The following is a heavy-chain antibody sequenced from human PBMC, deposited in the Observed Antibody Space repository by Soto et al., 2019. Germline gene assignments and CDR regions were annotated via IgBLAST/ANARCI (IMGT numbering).Heavy chain of an antibody. CDR3: DSSGSIDY. J-gene: IGHJ4*02. V-gene: IGHV1-46*03. CDR1: GYTFNTYY. D-gene: IGHD3-22*01. Sequence: ASVKVSCKPSGYTFNTYYLHWVRQAPGQALEWMGVIHPSGGGTTYAQKFLGRVTVTRDTSTSTVFMELSSLRSDDTAVYYYDSSGSIDYWGQGTLVTVSS. CDR2: IHPSGGGT.